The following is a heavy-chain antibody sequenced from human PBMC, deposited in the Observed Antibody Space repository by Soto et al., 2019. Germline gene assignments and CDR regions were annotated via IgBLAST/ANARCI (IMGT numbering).Heavy chain of an antibody. Sequence: SETLSLTCAVSGVSINNYYWTWIRQPPGRGLEWIGFNHFNGGTNYNPSLKGRVTISVDTSKNQFSLKLSSVTAADTAVYYCARLRLRFYDYWGQGTLVTVSS. CDR1: GVSINNYY. CDR2: NHFNGGT. J-gene: IGHJ4*02. V-gene: IGHV4-59*08. D-gene: IGHD5-12*01. CDR3: ARLRLRFYDY.